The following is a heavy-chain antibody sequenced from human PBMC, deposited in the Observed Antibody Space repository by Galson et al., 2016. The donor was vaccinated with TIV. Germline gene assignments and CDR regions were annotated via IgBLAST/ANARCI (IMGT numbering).Heavy chain of an antibody. Sequence: TLSLTCSVSGDSVSNAAYYWTWIRQLPGKGLEWIGNVYYTGTSYYNPSLKSRITMSVDTSKNQFSLKLTSVTAADSALYFCAGEHLPHDSLDVWGQGTGGTVSS. D-gene: IGHD3-3*02. V-gene: IGHV4-31*03. CDR1: GDSVSNAAYY. CDR2: VYYTGTS. J-gene: IGHJ3*01. CDR3: AGEHLPHDSLDV.